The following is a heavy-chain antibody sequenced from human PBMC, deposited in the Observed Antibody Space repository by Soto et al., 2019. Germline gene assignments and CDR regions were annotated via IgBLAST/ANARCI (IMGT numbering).Heavy chain of an antibody. Sequence: QVQLVQSGAEVKKPGSSVKVSCKASGGTFSSYAISWVRQAPGQGLEWMGGIIPIFGTANYAQKFQGRVTITADKSTSTAYMELSSRRSEDTAVYYCARDLFSQGYDSSGYYGPSMDYWGQGTLVTVSS. V-gene: IGHV1-69*06. CDR1: GGTFSSYA. CDR2: IIPIFGTA. D-gene: IGHD3-22*01. CDR3: ARDLFSQGYDSSGYYGPSMDY. J-gene: IGHJ4*02.